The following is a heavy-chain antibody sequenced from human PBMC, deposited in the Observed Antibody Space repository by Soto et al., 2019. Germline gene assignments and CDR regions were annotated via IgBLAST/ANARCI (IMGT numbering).Heavy chain of an antibody. D-gene: IGHD6-13*01. J-gene: IGHJ4*02. CDR2: ISSSSDYI. CDR3: ARARVYATGPLDF. CDR1: GFTFTSYT. Sequence: EVHLVESGGGLVKPGGPLRLSCAASGFTFTSYTMNWVRQAPGMGLEWVSSISSSSDYIYYADSMKGRVTISRDNAKNSLFLDMNSLTGEDTAVYYCARARVYATGPLDFWGQGTLVTVSS. V-gene: IGHV3-21*06.